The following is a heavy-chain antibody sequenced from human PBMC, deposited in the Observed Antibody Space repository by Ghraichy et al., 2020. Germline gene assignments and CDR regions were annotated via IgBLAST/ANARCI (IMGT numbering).Heavy chain of an antibody. CDR2: ISSSSSYI. CDR3: AREDNGYSYGYYYYYGMDV. Sequence: GGSLRLSCAASGFTFSSYSMNWVRQAPGKGLEWVSSISSSSSYIYYADSVKGRFTISRDNAKNSLYLQMNSLRAEDTAVYYCAREDNGYSYGYYYYYGMDVWGQGTTVTVSS. CDR1: GFTFSSYS. D-gene: IGHD5-18*01. J-gene: IGHJ6*02. V-gene: IGHV3-21*01.